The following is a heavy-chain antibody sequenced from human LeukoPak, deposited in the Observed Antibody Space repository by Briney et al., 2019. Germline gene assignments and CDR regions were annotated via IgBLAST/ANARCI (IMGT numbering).Heavy chain of an antibody. J-gene: IGHJ6*03. CDR2: IHQHGSEK. CDR3: ARGRSMDV. CDR1: GFSFSNFW. Sequence: GGSLRLSCAASGFSFSNFWMSRARQAPGKGLEWVANIHQHGSEKYSVDSVKGRFTISRDNAKNSLYLQMNSLRAEDTAIYYCARGRSMDVWGKGTTVTVSS. V-gene: IGHV3-7*01.